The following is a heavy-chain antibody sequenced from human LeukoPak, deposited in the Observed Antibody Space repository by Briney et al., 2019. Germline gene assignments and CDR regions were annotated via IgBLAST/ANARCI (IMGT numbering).Heavy chain of an antibody. CDR2: INPSGGST. V-gene: IGHV1-46*01. Sequence: ASVKVSCKASGYTFTNYYMHWVRQAPGQGLEWMGIINPSGGSTNYAQKFQGRVTMTRDMSTSTVYMELSSLRSEDTAMYYCARVAVPAANSMYWFDPWGQGTLVTVSS. CDR1: GYTFTNYY. J-gene: IGHJ5*02. D-gene: IGHD2-2*01. CDR3: ARVAVPAANSMYWFDP.